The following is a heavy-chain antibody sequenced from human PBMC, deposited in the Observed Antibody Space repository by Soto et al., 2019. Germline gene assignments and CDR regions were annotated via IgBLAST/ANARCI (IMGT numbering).Heavy chain of an antibody. J-gene: IGHJ6*02. Sequence: EVQLVESGGGLVQPGRSLRLSCAASGFTFDDYAMHWVRQAPGKGLEWVSGISWNSGSIGYADSVKGRFTISRDNAKNPLYLQMNSLGAEDTALYYCATDNQVEYCSSTSCYGGMDVWGQGTTVTVSS. CDR3: ATDNQVEYCSSTSCYGGMDV. CDR1: GFTFDDYA. D-gene: IGHD2-2*01. V-gene: IGHV3-9*01. CDR2: ISWNSGSI.